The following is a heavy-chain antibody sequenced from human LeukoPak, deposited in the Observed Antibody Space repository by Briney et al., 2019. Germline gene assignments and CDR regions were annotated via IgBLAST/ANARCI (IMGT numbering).Heavy chain of an antibody. CDR1: GFTFSSYS. CDR2: ISSSSSYI. J-gene: IGHJ4*02. Sequence: GGSLRLSCPASGFTFSSYSMNWVRQAPGKGLEWVSSISSSSSYIYYADSVKGRFTISRDNAKNSLYLQMNSLRAEDTAVYYCARDRDGYYEFDYWGQGTLVTVSS. V-gene: IGHV3-21*01. CDR3: ARDRDGYYEFDY. D-gene: IGHD3-22*01.